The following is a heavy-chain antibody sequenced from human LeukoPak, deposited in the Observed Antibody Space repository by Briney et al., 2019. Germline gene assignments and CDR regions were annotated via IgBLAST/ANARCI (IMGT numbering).Heavy chain of an antibody. D-gene: IGHD6-19*01. CDR2: IKQDGSEK. CDR1: GFTFSSYW. CDR3: ARDSGSSGWYFDY. J-gene: IGHJ4*02. Sequence: GGSLRLSCAASGFTFSSYWMGWVRQAPGKGLEWVANIKQDGSEKYYVDSVKGRFTISRDNAKNSLYLQMNSLRAEDTAVYYCARDSGSSGWYFDYWGQGTLVTVSS. V-gene: IGHV3-7*03.